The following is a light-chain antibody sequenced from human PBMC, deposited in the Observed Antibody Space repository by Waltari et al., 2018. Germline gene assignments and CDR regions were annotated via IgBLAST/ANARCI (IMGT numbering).Light chain of an antibody. V-gene: IGKV1-39*01. CDR3: LQTFSVPPT. CDR2: ITS. CDR1: QHINIY. J-gene: IGKJ1*01. Sequence: DIQMRQSPSSLSASVGARVPITCRESQHINIYLSWYQKKPGKAPKLLIYITSALQGGVPSRFSGSGSGTDFTLTISSLQPEDFATYYCLQTFSVPPTFGQGTKVEV.